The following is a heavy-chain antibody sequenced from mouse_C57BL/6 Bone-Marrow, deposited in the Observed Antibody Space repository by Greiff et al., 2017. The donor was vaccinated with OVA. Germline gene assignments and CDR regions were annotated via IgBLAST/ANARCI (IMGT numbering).Heavy chain of an antibody. Sequence: VQLQQSGPVLVKPGASVKMSCKASGYTFTDYYMNWVKQSHGKSLEWIGVINPYNGGTSYNQKFKGKATLTVDKSSSTAYMELNSLTSEDSAVYYCARSGGDYGKDYWGQGTTLTVSS. CDR2: INPYNGGT. D-gene: IGHD2-4*01. J-gene: IGHJ2*01. CDR1: GYTFTDYY. V-gene: IGHV1-19*01. CDR3: ARSGGDYGKDY.